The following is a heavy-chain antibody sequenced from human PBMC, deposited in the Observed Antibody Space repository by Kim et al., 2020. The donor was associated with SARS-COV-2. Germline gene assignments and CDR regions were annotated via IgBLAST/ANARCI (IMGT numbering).Heavy chain of an antibody. V-gene: IGHV3-30-3*01. D-gene: IGHD3-10*01. J-gene: IGHJ6*02. CDR1: GFTLNSYT. CDR2: MSYDGGKK. CDR3: ARDQQVRGGIVLSYYGMDI. Sequence: GGSLRLSCAVSGFTLNSYTMHWVRQAPGKGLEWVAVMSYDGGKKYYAESVKGRFTISRDSSQNTLYLQMNNLGPEDTAVYFCARDQQVRGGIVLSYYGMDIWGQGTTVTVS.